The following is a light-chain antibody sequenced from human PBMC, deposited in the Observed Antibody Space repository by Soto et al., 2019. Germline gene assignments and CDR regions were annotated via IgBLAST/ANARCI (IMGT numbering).Light chain of an antibody. Sequence: QSVLTQPPSVSGAPGQGVTISCTGSSSNIGAGYDVHWYQQLPGTAPKLLIYGNSNRPSGVPDRFSGSKSGTSASLAITGLQAEDEADYYCQSYDSSLSGYVVFGGGTKL. CDR3: QSYDSSLSGYVV. CDR2: GNS. CDR1: SSNIGAGYD. V-gene: IGLV1-40*01. J-gene: IGLJ2*01.